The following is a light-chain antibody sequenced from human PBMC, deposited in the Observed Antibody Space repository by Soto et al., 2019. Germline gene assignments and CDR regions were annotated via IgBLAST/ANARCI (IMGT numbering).Light chain of an antibody. Sequence: EIVLTQSPGTLSLSPGERATFSCRASQSVSSSYIAWYQQKRGQAPRRLIYGASIRATGIPDRFSGSGSGTDFTLTISRLEPEDFALYYCQQYHTSPLTFGQRTKVDIK. CDR2: GAS. V-gene: IGKV3-20*01. CDR3: QQYHTSPLT. J-gene: IGKJ1*01. CDR1: QSVSSSY.